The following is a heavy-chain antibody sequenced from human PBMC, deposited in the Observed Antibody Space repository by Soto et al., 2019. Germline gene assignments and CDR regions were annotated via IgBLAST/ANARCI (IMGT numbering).Heavy chain of an antibody. CDR2: LTHSGST. D-gene: IGHD3-22*01. J-gene: IGHJ6*02. Sequence: QVQLQQWGAGLLKPSETLSLTCAVNGGSGGSFSGYYWSWIRQPPGKGLEWIGELTHSGSTNYNHSPKSRVTISVYTTKIQCSLKLSSVTAADTAVYYCARHNYESSGYSHYYYGMDVWHQATTVTFSS. V-gene: IGHV4-34*01. CDR3: ARHNYESSGYSHYYYGMDV. CDR1: GGSGGSFSGYY.